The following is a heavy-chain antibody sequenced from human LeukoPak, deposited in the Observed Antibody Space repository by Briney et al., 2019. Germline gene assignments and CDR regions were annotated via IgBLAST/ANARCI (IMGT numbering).Heavy chain of an antibody. Sequence: GGSLRLSCAASGFTFSSYAMHWVRQAPGKGLEWVAVISYDGSNQYYADSVKGRFTISRDNSNNTLFLQMNSLRAEDTAVYYCARSPRYSSSWYYFDFWGQGTLVTVSS. CDR3: ARSPRYSSSWYYFDF. CDR1: GFTFSSYA. J-gene: IGHJ4*02. CDR2: ISYDGSNQ. D-gene: IGHD6-13*01. V-gene: IGHV3-30*04.